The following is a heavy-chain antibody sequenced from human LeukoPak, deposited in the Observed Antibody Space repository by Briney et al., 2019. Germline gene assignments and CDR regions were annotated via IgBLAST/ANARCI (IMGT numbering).Heavy chain of an antibody. CDR1: GYSISSGYY. CDR3: ARDIGWFGDPRAFDI. J-gene: IGHJ3*02. Sequence: ETSETLSLTCTVSGYSISSGYYWGWIRQPPGKGLGWIGSIYHSGSTYYNPSLKSRVTISVDTSKNQFSLKLSSVTAADTAVYYCARDIGWFGDPRAFDIWGQGTMVTVSS. D-gene: IGHD3-10*01. V-gene: IGHV4-38-2*02. CDR2: IYHSGST.